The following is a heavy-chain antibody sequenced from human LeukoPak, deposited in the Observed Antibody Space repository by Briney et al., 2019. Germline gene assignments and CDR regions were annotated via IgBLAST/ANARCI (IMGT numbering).Heavy chain of an antibody. D-gene: IGHD3-3*01. J-gene: IGHJ4*02. Sequence: PSQTLSLTCTVSGGSISSGGYSWSWIRQPPGKGLEWIGYIYHSGSTYYNPSLKSRVTISVDRSKNQFSLKLSSVTAADTAVYYCARTGYDFWSGYLPIGYWGQGTLVTVSS. CDR2: IYHSGST. V-gene: IGHV4-30-2*01. CDR1: GGSISSGGYS. CDR3: ARTGYDFWSGYLPIGY.